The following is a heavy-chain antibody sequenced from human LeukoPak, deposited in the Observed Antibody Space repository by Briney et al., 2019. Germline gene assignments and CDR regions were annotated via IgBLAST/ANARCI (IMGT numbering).Heavy chain of an antibody. CDR1: GFTFSSYG. Sequence: PGGPLRLSCAASGFTFSSYGMHWVRQAPGKGLEWVAVISYDGSNKYYADSVKGRFTISRDNSKNTLYLQMNSLRAEDTAVYYCAKEFYYDSSGYYPGFDYWGQGTLVTVSS. CDR3: AKEFYYDSSGYYPGFDY. J-gene: IGHJ4*02. CDR2: ISYDGSNK. V-gene: IGHV3-30*18. D-gene: IGHD3-22*01.